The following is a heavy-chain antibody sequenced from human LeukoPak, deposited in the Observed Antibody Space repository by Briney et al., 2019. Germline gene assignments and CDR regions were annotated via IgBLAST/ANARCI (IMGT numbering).Heavy chain of an antibody. J-gene: IGHJ3*02. V-gene: IGHV3-11*01. CDR3: AGEARGYMAFQI. D-gene: IGHD3-10*01. CDR2: ISSNAKNI. Sequence: GGSLRLSCAASGFTSSDYYMSWIRQAPGKGLEWVSYISSNAKNIYYADSVGGRFTISKDNARNSLYLQMDSLRDEDTAVYYCAGEARGYMAFQIWGQGTMVTVSP. CDR1: GFTSSDYY.